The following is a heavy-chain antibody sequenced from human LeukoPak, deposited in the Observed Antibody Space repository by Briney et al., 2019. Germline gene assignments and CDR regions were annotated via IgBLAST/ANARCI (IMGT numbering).Heavy chain of an antibody. Sequence: GGSLRLSCAASGFTGNSNYMSWVRQAPGKGREWVSVIYSGDSTYYADPEKGRFTISRDNSKNTLYLQMNSLRAEDTAVYYCAGGAYCSSTSCPSPHWGQGTLVTVSS. D-gene: IGHD2-2*01. J-gene: IGHJ1*01. CDR1: GFTGNSNY. V-gene: IGHV3-66*02. CDR3: AGGAYCSSTSCPSPH. CDR2: IYSGDST.